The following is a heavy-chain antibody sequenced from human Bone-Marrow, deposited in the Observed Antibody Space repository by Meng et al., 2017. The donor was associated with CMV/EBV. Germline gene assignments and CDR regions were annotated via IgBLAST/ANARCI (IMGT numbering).Heavy chain of an antibody. D-gene: IGHD2-2*01. CDR2: IHPHRGDT. V-gene: IGHV1-2*02. J-gene: IGHJ5*02. Sequence: ASVKVSCKASGYTFTAHYFHWVRQAPGQGLEWMGWIHPHRGDTNYAQQFQGRVTLTRDTSINTGYMELTRLTSDDTAVYYCASEVLNCSSTSCYPWFDPWGQGTLVTVSS. CDR1: GYTFTAHY. CDR3: ASEVLNCSSTSCYPWFDP.